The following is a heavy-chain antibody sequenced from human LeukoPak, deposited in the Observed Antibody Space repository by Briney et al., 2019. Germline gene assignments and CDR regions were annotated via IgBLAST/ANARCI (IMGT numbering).Heavy chain of an antibody. V-gene: IGHV3-9*03. D-gene: IGHD3-22*01. CDR2: ISWNSGSI. J-gene: IGHJ4*02. CDR3: AKDGSYDSSGYYTN. CDR1: GFTFDDYA. Sequence: GGSLRLSCAASGFTFDDYAMHWVRQAPGKGLEWVSGISWNSGSIGYADSVKGRFTISGDNAKNSLYLQMNSLRAEDMALYYCAKDGSYDSSGYYTNWGQGTLVTVSS.